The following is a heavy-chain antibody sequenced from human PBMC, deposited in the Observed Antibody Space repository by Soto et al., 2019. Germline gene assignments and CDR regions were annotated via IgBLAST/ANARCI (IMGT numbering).Heavy chain of an antibody. D-gene: IGHD3-16*01. Sequence: QVQLQQWGAGLLKPSETLSLTCAVYGGSFSGYYWSWIRQPPGKGLEWIGKINHSGSTNYNPSLKSRVTISVDTSKNQFSLKLSSVTAADTAVYYCARGMGAENTFYYYYGMDVWGQGTTVTVSS. J-gene: IGHJ6*02. V-gene: IGHV4-34*01. CDR2: INHSGST. CDR3: ARGMGAENTFYYYYGMDV. CDR1: GGSFSGYY.